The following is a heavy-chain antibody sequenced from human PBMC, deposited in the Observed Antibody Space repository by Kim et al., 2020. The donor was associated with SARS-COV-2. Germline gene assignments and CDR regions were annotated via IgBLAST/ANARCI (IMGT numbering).Heavy chain of an antibody. V-gene: IGHV3-23*01. J-gene: IGHJ6*02. CDR1: GFTFSSYA. CDR3: AKDMGYYDFWSGYSDYYGMDV. D-gene: IGHD3-3*01. CDR2: ISGSGGST. Sequence: GGSLRLSCAASGFTFSSYAMSWVRQAPGKGLEWVSAISGSGGSTYYADSVKGRFTISRDNSKNTLYLQMNSLRAEDTAVYYCAKDMGYYDFWSGYSDYYGMDVWGQGTTVTVSS.